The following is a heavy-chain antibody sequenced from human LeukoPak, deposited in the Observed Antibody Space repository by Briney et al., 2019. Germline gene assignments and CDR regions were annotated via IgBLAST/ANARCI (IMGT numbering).Heavy chain of an antibody. CDR2: IYTSGST. V-gene: IGHV4-4*07. CDR1: GGSISSYY. J-gene: IGHJ5*02. D-gene: IGHD2-15*01. CDR3: ARLDCSGGSCYSPLDNWFDP. Sequence: PSETLSLTCTVSGGSISSYYWSWIRRPAGKGLEWIGLIYTSGSTNYNPSLKSRVTMSVDTSKNQFSLWLNSVTAADTAVYYCARLDCSGGSCYSPLDNWFDPWGQGTLVTVSS.